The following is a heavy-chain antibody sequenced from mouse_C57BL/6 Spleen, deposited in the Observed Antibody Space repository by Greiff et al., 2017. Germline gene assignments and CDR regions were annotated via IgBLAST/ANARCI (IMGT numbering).Heavy chain of an antibody. D-gene: IGHD1-1*01. Sequence: EVKVVESGEGLVKPGGSLKLSCAASGFTFSSYAMSWVRQTPEKRLEWVAYISSGGDYIYYADTVKGRFTISRDNARNTLYLQMSSLKSEDTAMYYCTRPGSSWYFDVWGTGTTVTVSS. CDR3: TRPGSSWYFDV. CDR2: ISSGGDYI. CDR1: GFTFSSYA. J-gene: IGHJ1*03. V-gene: IGHV5-9-1*02.